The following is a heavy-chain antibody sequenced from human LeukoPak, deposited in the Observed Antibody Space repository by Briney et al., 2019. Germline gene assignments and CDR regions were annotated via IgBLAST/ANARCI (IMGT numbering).Heavy chain of an antibody. CDR1: GYTFTGYY. Sequence: ASVKVSCKASGYTFTGYYMHWVRQAPGQGLEWMGWINPNSGGTNYAQKFQGRVTMTRDTSISTAYMELSRLRSDDTAVYYCARDKYDSSGYELDLWGQGTLVTVSS. D-gene: IGHD3-22*01. J-gene: IGHJ5*02. CDR3: ARDKYDSSGYELDL. CDR2: INPNSGGT. V-gene: IGHV1-2*02.